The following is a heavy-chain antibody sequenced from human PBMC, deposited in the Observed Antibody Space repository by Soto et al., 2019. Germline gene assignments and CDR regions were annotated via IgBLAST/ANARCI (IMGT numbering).Heavy chain of an antibody. Sequence: GESLTLSCKGSGYSFTTYWIAWVRQMPGKGLEWMGIIYPGDSDTKYSPSFQGQVTISADKSINTAYLQWSNLQASDSATYYCARSGSGTYERSKYYFYGMDVWGQGATVTVSS. V-gene: IGHV5-51*01. CDR1: GYSFTTYW. CDR3: ARSGSGTYERSKYYFYGMDV. CDR2: IYPGDSDT. J-gene: IGHJ6*02. D-gene: IGHD3-10*01.